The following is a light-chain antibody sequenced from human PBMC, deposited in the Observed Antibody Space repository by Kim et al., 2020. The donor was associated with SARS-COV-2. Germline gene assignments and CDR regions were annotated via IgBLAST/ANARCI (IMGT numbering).Light chain of an antibody. V-gene: IGKV3-15*01. CDR3: QQYNNWWS. J-gene: IGKJ1*01. Sequence: SVSPGESATLYCRASQSVANSLDWYQQKPGQAPRLLIYGASTRATGIPARFSGSGYGTEFTLTISSLQSEDLAVYYCQQYNNWWSFGQGTTVDIK. CDR2: GAS. CDR1: QSVANS.